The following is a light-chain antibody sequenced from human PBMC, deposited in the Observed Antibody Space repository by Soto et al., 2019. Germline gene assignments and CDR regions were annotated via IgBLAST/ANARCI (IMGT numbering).Light chain of an antibody. Sequence: DIQMTQSPSSVSASVGDRVTITCRARQDISDRLAWYQQKSGKDPKLLIYAASSLQSGVPSRFSGSGSGTDFNLHINSLQPEDFATYYCQQGKRLPLTFGGGTKVEIK. V-gene: IGKV1-12*01. J-gene: IGKJ4*01. CDR3: QQGKRLPLT. CDR1: QDISDR. CDR2: AAS.